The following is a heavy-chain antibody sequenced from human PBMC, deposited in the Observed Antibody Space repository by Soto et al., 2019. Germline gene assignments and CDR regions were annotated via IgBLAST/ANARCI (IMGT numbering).Heavy chain of an antibody. CDR1: GYSFTSYW. D-gene: IGHD3-22*01. CDR2: IYPDDSDT. V-gene: IGHV5-51*01. CDR3: ARSDSSGYSHYAFDI. J-gene: IGHJ3*02. Sequence: GAYLKISCQGSGYSFTSYWVGWVRQMPGKGLEWMGIIYPDDSDTRYSPSFQGQVTISADKSISTPYLQWSSLKASDTAMYYCARSDSSGYSHYAFDIWGQGTMVTVSS.